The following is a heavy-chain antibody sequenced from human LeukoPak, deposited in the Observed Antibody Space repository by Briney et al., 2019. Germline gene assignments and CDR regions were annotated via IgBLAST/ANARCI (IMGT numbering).Heavy chain of an antibody. Sequence: GESLKISCNGSGYSFTSYWIGWVRQMPGKGLEWMGIIYPGDSDTRYSPSFQGQVTISADKSISTAYLQWSSLKASDTAMYYCARRAAKSGYSYGTYYYYYMDVWGKGTTVTVSS. CDR3: ARRAAKSGYSYGTYYYYYMDV. V-gene: IGHV5-51*01. CDR1: GYSFTSYW. D-gene: IGHD5-18*01. J-gene: IGHJ6*03. CDR2: IYPGDSDT.